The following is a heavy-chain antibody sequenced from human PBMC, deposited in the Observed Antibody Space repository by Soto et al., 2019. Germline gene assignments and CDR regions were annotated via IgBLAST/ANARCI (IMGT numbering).Heavy chain of an antibody. Sequence: GGSLRLSCAASGFSFSDFDMVWIRQAPGEGLEWISYIHRSGSPIYYADSVKGRFTISRDNAKTSLYLQMNSLRAEDTAVYYCAKLFYNWNSWVDSWGQGTLVTVSS. V-gene: IGHV3-11*01. J-gene: IGHJ4*02. D-gene: IGHD1-20*01. CDR2: IHRSGSPI. CDR1: GFSFSDFD. CDR3: AKLFYNWNSWVDS.